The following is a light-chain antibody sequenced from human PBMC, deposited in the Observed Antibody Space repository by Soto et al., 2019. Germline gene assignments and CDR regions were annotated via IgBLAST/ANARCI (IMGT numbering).Light chain of an antibody. J-gene: IGKJ5*01. CDR2: GAS. Sequence: ETVMTQCQATMSVSPFESDNIYCRASQNINSDLAWYVQKPGQAPRRVIYGASTWGTDVPPRFTGSGSGTEFTLTISGPQSEDFAVYYCQQYNSWPITLGQGTRLEIK. CDR1: QNINSD. V-gene: IGKV3D-15*01. CDR3: QQYNSWPIT.